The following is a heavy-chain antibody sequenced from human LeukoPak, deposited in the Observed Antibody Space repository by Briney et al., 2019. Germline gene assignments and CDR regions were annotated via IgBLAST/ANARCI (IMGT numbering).Heavy chain of an antibody. V-gene: IGHV4-39*01. Sequence: SETLSLTCTVSGGSISSSSYYWGWIRPPPGKGLEWIGSIYYSGRTYYNPSLKSRVTISVDTSKNHFSLRLSSVTAADTAVYYCARHLQGLLTGYYKGFDYWGQGTLVTVSS. CDR3: ARHLQGLLTGYYKGFDY. D-gene: IGHD3-9*01. CDR2: IYYSGRT. J-gene: IGHJ4*02. CDR1: GGSISSSSYY.